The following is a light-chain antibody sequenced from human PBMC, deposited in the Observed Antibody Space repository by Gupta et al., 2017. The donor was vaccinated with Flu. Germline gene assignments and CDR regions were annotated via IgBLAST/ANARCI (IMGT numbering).Light chain of an antibody. CDR2: EDS. CDR3: MQSLQSPGT. V-gene: IGKV2D-29*01. Sequence: VTRGEPSTICSSTSQGLLHSDGKTYLSWYRQKPGQPPQLLIYEDSTRDSGVPDRFSGSGSGTDFTLTSSRVEAEDVAVYYCMQSLQSPGTFGQGTKLEIK. J-gene: IGKJ2*01. CDR1: QGLLHSDGKTY.